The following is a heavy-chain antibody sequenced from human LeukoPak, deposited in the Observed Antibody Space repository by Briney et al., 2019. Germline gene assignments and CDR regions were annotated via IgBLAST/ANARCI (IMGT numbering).Heavy chain of an antibody. J-gene: IGHJ4*02. CDR2: ISGSGGST. V-gene: IGHV3-23*01. Sequence: GGSLRLSCAASGFTFSSYAMSWVRQAPRKGLEWVSAISGSGGSTYYADSVKGRFTISRDNSKNTLYLQMNSLETEDTAVYYCTAERWSYLVYWGQGILVTVSS. CDR1: GFTFSSYA. D-gene: IGHD3-16*02. CDR3: TAERWSYLVY.